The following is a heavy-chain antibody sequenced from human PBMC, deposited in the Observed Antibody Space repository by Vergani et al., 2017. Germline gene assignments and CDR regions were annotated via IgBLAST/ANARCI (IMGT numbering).Heavy chain of an antibody. J-gene: IGHJ4*02. CDR1: GFTFGDYA. CDR2: IRSKAYGGTT. Sequence: EVQLVESGGGLVQPGRSLRLSCTASGFTFGDYAMSWVRQAPGKGLEWGGFIRSKAYGGTTEYAASVKGRFTISRDDSKSIAYLQMNSLKTEDTAVYYCTRQGSGSFSSGYWGQGTLVTVSS. CDR3: TRQGSGSFSSGY. V-gene: IGHV3-49*04. D-gene: IGHD3-10*01.